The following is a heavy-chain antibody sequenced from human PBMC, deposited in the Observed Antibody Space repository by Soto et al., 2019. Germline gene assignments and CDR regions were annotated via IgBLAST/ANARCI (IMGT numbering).Heavy chain of an antibody. CDR2: INSDGSTT. Sequence: EVQLVESGGGLVQPGGSLRLSCAASGFTFSTYWMHWVRQAPGKGLVWVSRINSDGSTTNYADSVKGRFTISRDNAKNTLYLQMNSLRAEDTAVYYCARDAYYDLGVWGQGTTVTVCS. CDR1: GFTFSTYW. V-gene: IGHV3-74*01. CDR3: ARDAYYDLGV. J-gene: IGHJ6*02.